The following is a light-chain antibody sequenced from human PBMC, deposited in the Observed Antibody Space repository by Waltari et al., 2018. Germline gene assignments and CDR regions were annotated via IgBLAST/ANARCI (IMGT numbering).Light chain of an antibody. CDR3: QQYGSSLVT. CDR1: QRVSSNS. J-gene: IGKJ4*01. V-gene: IGKV3-20*01. Sequence: EIVLTQSPGTLSLSAGERVTLSCRASQRVSSNSLAWYQQKPGQAPRFLIYGASSRAPGIPDRFSGSGSGTDFTLIISKLEPEDCAVYYCQQYGSSLVTFGGGTKVEIK. CDR2: GAS.